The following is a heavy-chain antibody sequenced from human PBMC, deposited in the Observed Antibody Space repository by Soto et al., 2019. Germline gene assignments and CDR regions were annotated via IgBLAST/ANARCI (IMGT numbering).Heavy chain of an antibody. Sequence: VQLVESGGGLVQPGGSLRLSCAASGFTVSSNYMSWVRQAPGKGLEWVSVIYSGGSTYYADSVKGRFTISRDNSKNTLYLQMNSLRAEDTAVYYCARGASVPYYYGSGSYYKVSYYYYMDVWGKGTTVTVSS. CDR3: ARGASVPYYYGSGSYYKVSYYYYMDV. CDR1: GFTVSSNY. D-gene: IGHD3-10*01. J-gene: IGHJ6*03. CDR2: IYSGGST. V-gene: IGHV3-66*01.